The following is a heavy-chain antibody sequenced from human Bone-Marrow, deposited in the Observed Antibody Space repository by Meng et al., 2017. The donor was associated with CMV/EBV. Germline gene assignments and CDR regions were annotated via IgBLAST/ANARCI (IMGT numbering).Heavy chain of an antibody. D-gene: IGHD1-26*01. J-gene: IGHJ4*02. CDR2: ISGSGGST. CDR1: GFTFSSYA. V-gene: IGHV3-23*01. CDR3: AKEPWNWEWELLGDDY. Sequence: GESLKISCAASGFTFSSYAMSWVRQAPGKGLEWVSAISGSGGSTYYADSVKGRFTISRDNSKNTLYLQMNSLRAEETAVYYCAKEPWNWEWELLGDDYWGQGTLVSVSS.